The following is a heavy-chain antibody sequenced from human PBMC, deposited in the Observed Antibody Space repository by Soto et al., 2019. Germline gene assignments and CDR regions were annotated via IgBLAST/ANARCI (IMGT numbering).Heavy chain of an antibody. CDR3: ARRYIAVAGDDAFDI. V-gene: IGHV1-69*13. CDR1: GGTFSSYA. Sequence: ASVEVSCKASGGTFSSYAISWVRQAPGQGLEWMGGIIPIFGTANYAQKFQGRVTITADESTSTAYMELSSLRSEDTAVYYCARRYIAVAGDDAFDIWGQGTMVTVSS. J-gene: IGHJ3*02. D-gene: IGHD6-19*01. CDR2: IIPIFGTA.